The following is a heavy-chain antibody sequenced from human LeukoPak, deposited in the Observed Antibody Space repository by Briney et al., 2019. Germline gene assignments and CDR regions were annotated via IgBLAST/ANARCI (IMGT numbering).Heavy chain of an antibody. V-gene: IGHV3-9*01. CDR1: GFTFDNYA. Sequence: PGGSLRLSCAASGFTFDNYAMHWVRQAPGKGLEWVSGIAWNSGNTGFADSVKGRFTISRDNAENSLYRQMNSLTPEDTAFHFCAKDMNSYGSGSSYNPWGPFDSWGQGTLVTVSS. D-gene: IGHD3-10*01. CDR2: IAWNSGNT. CDR3: AKDMNSYGSGSSYNPWGPFDS. J-gene: IGHJ4*02.